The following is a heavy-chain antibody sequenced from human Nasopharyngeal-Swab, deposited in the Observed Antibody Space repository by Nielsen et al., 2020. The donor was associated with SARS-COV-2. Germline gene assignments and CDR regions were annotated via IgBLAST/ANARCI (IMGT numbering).Heavy chain of an antibody. Sequence: ASVKVSCKASGYTFTSYGISWVRQAPGQGLEWIGWISAYNGNTNYAQKLQGRVTMTTDTSTSTAYMELRSLRSDDTAVYYCARDLPRITIFGVVDYWGQGTLVTVSS. CDR2: ISAYNGNT. CDR1: GYTFTSYG. CDR3: ARDLPRITIFGVVDY. V-gene: IGHV1-18*01. J-gene: IGHJ4*02. D-gene: IGHD3-3*01.